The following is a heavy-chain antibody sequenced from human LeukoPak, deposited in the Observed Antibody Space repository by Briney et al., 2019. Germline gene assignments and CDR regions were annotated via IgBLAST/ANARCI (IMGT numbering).Heavy chain of an antibody. J-gene: IGHJ4*01. CDR1: GYTFTGYY. Sequence: ASVKVSCKASGYTFTGYYMHWLRQAPRQGLKWIGIINPSGGSTRYAQKFQGRVTMTRDTSTSTVYMELSSLRSEDTAVYYCARNPVTTKYFDYWGQGTLVTVSS. D-gene: IGHD4-17*01. CDR3: ARNPVTTKYFDY. V-gene: IGHV1-46*01. CDR2: INPSGGST.